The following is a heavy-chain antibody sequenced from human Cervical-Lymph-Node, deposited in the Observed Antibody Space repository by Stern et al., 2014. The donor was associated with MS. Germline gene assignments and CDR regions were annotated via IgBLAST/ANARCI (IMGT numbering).Heavy chain of an antibody. CDR3: ATDGGEGDYGWGGNWFDP. D-gene: IGHD3-16*01. CDR1: GHTLTELS. CDR2: FDPEDGET. Sequence: QVQLVESGAEVKKPGASVKVSCKVSGHTLTELSMHWVRQAPGKGLEWMGGFDPEDGETIYAQKFQGRVTMTEDTSTDTAYMELSSLRSEDTAVYYCATDGGEGDYGWGGNWFDPWGQGTLVSVSS. J-gene: IGHJ5*02. V-gene: IGHV1-24*01.